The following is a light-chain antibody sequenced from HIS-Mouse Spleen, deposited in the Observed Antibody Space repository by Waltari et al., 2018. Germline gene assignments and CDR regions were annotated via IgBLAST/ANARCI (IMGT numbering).Light chain of an antibody. V-gene: IGKV3-20*01. J-gene: IGKJ1*01. CDR2: GAS. CDR3: QQYGSSPRT. Sequence: EIVLTQSPGTLSLSPGERATLSFRAGQSVSSSNLAWYQQKPGQAPRLLIYGASSRATGIPDRFSGSGSGTDFTLTISRLEPEDFAVYYCQQYGSSPRTFGQGTKVEIK. CDR1: QSVSSSN.